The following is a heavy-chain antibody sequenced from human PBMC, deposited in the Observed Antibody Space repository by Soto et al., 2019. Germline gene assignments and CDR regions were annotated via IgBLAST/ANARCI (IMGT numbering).Heavy chain of an antibody. Sequence: HGASLKISCKASGYGFSNYWIGWVRQMPGKGLEWMGIIYPANSDIVNSPSLQGQVALSVDQSINTVYLHWSSLKASDTAMYYCARRMYYPPEFDPWGQGTLVTVSS. V-gene: IGHV5-51*01. J-gene: IGHJ5*02. CDR1: GYGFSNYW. CDR3: ARRMYYPPEFDP. CDR2: IYPANSDI. D-gene: IGHD3-10*01.